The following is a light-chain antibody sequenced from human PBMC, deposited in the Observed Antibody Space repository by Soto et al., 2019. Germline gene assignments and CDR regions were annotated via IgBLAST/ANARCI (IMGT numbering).Light chain of an antibody. CDR1: ENIGGT. CDR3: QQFHSWPPLT. CDR2: GAS. Sequence: TLSVSPGDRATLSCRASENIGGTLAWYQQKPGQAPRLLFYGASTRATGIPDRFSGSGFGTDFTLTISNLQSEDFAVYFCQQFHSWPPLTFGGGTKVDIK. V-gene: IGKV3-15*01. J-gene: IGKJ4*01.